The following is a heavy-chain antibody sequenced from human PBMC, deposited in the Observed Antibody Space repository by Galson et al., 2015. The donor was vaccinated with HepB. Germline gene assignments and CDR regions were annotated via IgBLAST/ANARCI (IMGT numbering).Heavy chain of an antibody. CDR3: ARGPPFADNYGDIVATIPGLRYFDL. V-gene: IGHV3-53*04. D-gene: IGHD5-12*01. J-gene: IGHJ2*01. Sequence: SLRLSCAASGFTVSSNYMSWVRQAPGKGLEWVSVIYSGGSTYYADSVKGRFTISRHNSKNTLYLQMNSLRAEDTAVYYCARGPPFADNYGDIVATIPGLRYFDLWGRGTLVTVSS. CDR1: GFTVSSNY. CDR2: IYSGGST.